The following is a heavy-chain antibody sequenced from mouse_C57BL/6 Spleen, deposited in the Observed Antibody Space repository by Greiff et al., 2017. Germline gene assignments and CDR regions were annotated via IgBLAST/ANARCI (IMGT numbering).Heavy chain of an antibody. CDR1: GYTFTDYY. CDR3: ARSGGNTFFDY. Sequence: VQLQQSGPELVKPGASVKISCKASGYTFTDYYMNWVKQSHGKSLEWIGDINPNNGGTSYNQKFKGKATLTVDKSSSTAYMELRSLTSEDSAVYYCARSGGNTFFDYWGQGTTLTVSS. J-gene: IGHJ2*01. V-gene: IGHV1-26*01. D-gene: IGHD5-1-1*01. CDR2: INPNNGGT.